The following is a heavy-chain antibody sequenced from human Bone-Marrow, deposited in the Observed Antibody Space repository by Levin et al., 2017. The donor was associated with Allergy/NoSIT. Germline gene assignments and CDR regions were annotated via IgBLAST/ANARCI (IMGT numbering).Heavy chain of an antibody. CDR2: ISYDGSNK. J-gene: IGHJ4*02. CDR1: GFTFSSYG. V-gene: IGHV3-30*03. CDR3: ALGGELLNVPVDY. D-gene: IGHD1-26*01. Sequence: GGSLRLSCAASGFTFSSYGMHWVRQAPGKGLEWVAVISYDGSNKYYADSVKGRFTISRDNSKNTLYLQMNSLRAEDTAVYYCALGGELLNVPVDYWGQGTLVTVSS.